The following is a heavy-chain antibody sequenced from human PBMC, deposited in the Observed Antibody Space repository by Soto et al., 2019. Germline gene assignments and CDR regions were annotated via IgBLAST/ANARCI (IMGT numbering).Heavy chain of an antibody. V-gene: IGHV1-69*13. CDR1: GGTFSCYA. Sequence: SVKVSFKASGGTFSCYAISWVRQAPGQGLEWMVGIIPIFGTANYAQKLQGRVTITADESTSTAYMELSSLRSEDTAVYYCARKPPRIADADYSGMDVWRQGTRVTVSS. J-gene: IGHJ6*02. D-gene: IGHD6-13*01. CDR2: IIPIFGTA. CDR3: ARKPPRIADADYSGMDV.